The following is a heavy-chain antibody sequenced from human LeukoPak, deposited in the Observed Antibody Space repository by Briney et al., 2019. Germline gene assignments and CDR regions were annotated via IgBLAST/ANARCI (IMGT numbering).Heavy chain of an antibody. J-gene: IGHJ3*02. CDR3: AKCYSNNWSDAFDI. V-gene: IGHV3-23*01. Sequence: MSWVRQAPGKGLEWVSVISGSGSFAYYADSVKGRFTISRDNSKYTMYLQMNGLRAEDTAVYYCAKCYSNNWSDAFDIWGQGTMVTVSS. CDR2: ISGSGSFA. D-gene: IGHD6-13*01.